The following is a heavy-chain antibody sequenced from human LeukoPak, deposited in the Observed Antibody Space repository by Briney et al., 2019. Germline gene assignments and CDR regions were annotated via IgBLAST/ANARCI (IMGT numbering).Heavy chain of an antibody. V-gene: IGHV3-23*01. CDR3: AKDVCNGAGCHFFDY. Sequence: GGSLRLSCAASGFTFDNYAMSWVRQAPGKGLEWVSGVSDGAGRTSYADSVTGRFTISRDNARRILYLQMNSLRAEDTAVYYCAKDVCNGAGCHFFDYSGQGTVVTVSS. CDR1: GFTFDNYA. CDR2: VSDGAGRT. D-gene: IGHD2-15*01. J-gene: IGHJ4*02.